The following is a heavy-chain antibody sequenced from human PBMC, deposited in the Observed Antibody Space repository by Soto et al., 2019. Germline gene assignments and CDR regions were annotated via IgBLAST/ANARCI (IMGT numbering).Heavy chain of an antibody. CDR3: AAYCSRTYCYDWFDP. V-gene: IGHV4-39*01. D-gene: IGHD2-2*01. J-gene: IGHJ5*02. CDR1: GGSIGSSSYY. Sequence: PSETLSLTCSVSGGSIGSSSYYFGWICQPPGKGLEWIGSLYYTGTTYYNSSLKSRVTISADKSHNKFTLRLSSVTATDTAGYYCAAYCSRTYCYDWFDPWGQGTLVTVSS. CDR2: LYYTGTT.